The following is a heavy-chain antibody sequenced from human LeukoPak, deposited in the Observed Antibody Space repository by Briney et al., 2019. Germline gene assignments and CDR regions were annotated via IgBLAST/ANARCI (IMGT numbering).Heavy chain of an antibody. CDR2: ISGSGGST. Sequence: GGSLRLSCAASGFTFSSYAMSWVRQAPGKGVEWVSAISGSGGSTYYADSVKGRFTISRDNSKNTLYLRMNSLRAEDTAVYYCAKGNFDSYGLVFFDYWGQGTLVTVSS. CDR3: AKGNFDSYGLVFFDY. CDR1: GFTFSSYA. J-gene: IGHJ4*02. V-gene: IGHV3-23*01. D-gene: IGHD5-18*01.